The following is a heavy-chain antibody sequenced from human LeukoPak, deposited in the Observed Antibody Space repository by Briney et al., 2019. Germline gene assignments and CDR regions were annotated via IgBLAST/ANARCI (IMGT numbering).Heavy chain of an antibody. CDR2: IYTSGST. Sequence: PSETLSLTCTVSGYSISSGYYWGWIRQPPGKGLEWIGRIYTSGSTNYNPSLKSRVTMSVDTSKNQFSLKLSSVTAADTAVYYCARDGPIGFGERAGIYYYMDVWGKGTTVTISS. D-gene: IGHD3-10*01. V-gene: IGHV4-38-2*02. J-gene: IGHJ6*03. CDR3: ARDGPIGFGERAGIYYYMDV. CDR1: GYSISSGYY.